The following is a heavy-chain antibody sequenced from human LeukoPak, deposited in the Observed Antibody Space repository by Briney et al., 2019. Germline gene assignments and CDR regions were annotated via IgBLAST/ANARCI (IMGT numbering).Heavy chain of an antibody. J-gene: IGHJ6*03. CDR1: GFTFDDYG. D-gene: IGHD6-6*01. V-gene: IGHV3-20*04. Sequence: PGGSLRLSCAASGFTFDDYGMSWVRQAPGKGLEWVSGINWNGGSTGYADAVKGRFTISRDNAKNSLYLQMNSLRAEDTALYYCARGGRYSSSSYYYYYYMDVWGKGTTVTVSS. CDR3: ARGGRYSSSSYYYYYYMDV. CDR2: INWNGGST.